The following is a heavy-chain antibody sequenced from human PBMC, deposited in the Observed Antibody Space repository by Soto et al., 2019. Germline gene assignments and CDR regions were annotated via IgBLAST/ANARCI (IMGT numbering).Heavy chain of an antibody. Sequence: EVQLLESGGGLVQPGGSLRLSCAASGFTLGTYVMTWVRQAPGKGLEWVSDISGSGGSTNYADPVKGRFTISRDNTKTTLYLQMNSLRVEDTAVYYCAKDRKGSYCSGGTCYSFDYWGQGTLVTVPS. D-gene: IGHD2-15*01. J-gene: IGHJ4*02. CDR3: AKDRKGSYCSGGTCYSFDY. V-gene: IGHV3-23*01. CDR1: GFTLGTYV. CDR2: ISGSGGST.